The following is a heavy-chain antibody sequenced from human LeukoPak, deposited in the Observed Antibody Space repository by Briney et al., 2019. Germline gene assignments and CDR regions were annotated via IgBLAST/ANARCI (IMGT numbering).Heavy chain of an antibody. CDR1: GFTFSSYG. V-gene: IGHV3-30*18. J-gene: IGHJ4*02. Sequence: QPGGSLRLSCAASGFTFSSYGMDWVRQAPGKGLEWVAMISYDGSNKFYADSVKGRFTISRDNSKNTLYLQMDSLRAEDTAVYYCTKDSGGGNVYGHFDYWGQGTLVTVSS. D-gene: IGHD5-18*01. CDR3: TKDSGGGNVYGHFDY. CDR2: ISYDGSNK.